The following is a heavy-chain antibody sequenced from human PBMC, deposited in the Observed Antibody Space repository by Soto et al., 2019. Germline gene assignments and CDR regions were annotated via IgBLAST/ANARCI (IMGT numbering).Heavy chain of an antibody. J-gene: IGHJ5*02. CDR1: GGSISSGGHH. D-gene: IGHD3-3*01. Sequence: KPSETLSLTCPVSGGSISSGGHHCSWIRQHPANGLEWIGHIYYSGTTYYNPSLKSRATISAETSENQLSLKLISVTAADTAVYYCARGCRGHGFWSGLNHWFDPWGQGTVVTVSS. CDR2: IYYSGTT. V-gene: IGHV4-31*03. CDR3: ARGCRGHGFWSGLNHWFDP.